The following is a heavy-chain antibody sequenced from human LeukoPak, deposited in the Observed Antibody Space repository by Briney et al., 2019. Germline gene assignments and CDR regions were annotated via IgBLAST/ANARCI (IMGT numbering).Heavy chain of an antibody. Sequence: PGRSLRLSCAASGFTFSSYGMHWVRQAPGKGLEWVAVISYDGSNKYYADSVKGRFTISRDNSKNTLYLQMNSLRAEDTAVYYCAKVFGNYDILTGYYNYYYYYYMDVWGKGTTVTVSS. CDR1: GFTFSSYG. J-gene: IGHJ6*03. CDR2: ISYDGSNK. V-gene: IGHV3-30*18. D-gene: IGHD3-9*01. CDR3: AKVFGNYDILTGYYNYYYYYYMDV.